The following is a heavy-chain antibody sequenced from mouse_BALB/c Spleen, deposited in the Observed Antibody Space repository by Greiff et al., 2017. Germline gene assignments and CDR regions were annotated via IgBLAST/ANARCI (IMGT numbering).Heavy chain of an antibody. CDR1: GFTFSSYT. J-gene: IGHJ3*01. D-gene: IGHD4-1*01. CDR2: ISNGGGST. Sequence: EVKLMESGGGLVQPGGSLKLSCAASGFTFSSYTMSWVRQTPEKRLEWVAYISNGGGSTYYPDTVKGRFTISRDNAKNTLYLQMSSLKSEDTAMYYCARHPYPLTGTTWFAYWGQGTLVTVSA. V-gene: IGHV5-12-2*01. CDR3: ARHPYPLTGTTWFAY.